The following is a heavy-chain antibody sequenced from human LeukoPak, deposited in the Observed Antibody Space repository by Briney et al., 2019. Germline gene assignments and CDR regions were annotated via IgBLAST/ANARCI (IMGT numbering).Heavy chain of an antibody. CDR1: GYTFTGYY. CDR3: ARNRRAMTTVTPEFDY. Sequence: ASVKVSCKASGYTFTGYYMHWVRQAPGQGLEWMGWINPNSGGTNYAQKFQGRATMTRDTSISTAYMELSRLRSDDTAVYYCARNRRAMTTVTPEFDYWGQGTLVTVSS. J-gene: IGHJ4*02. D-gene: IGHD4-17*01. V-gene: IGHV1-2*02. CDR2: INPNSGGT.